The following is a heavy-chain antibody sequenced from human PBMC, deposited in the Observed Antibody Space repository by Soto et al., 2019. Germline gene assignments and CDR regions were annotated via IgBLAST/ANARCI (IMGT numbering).Heavy chain of an antibody. CDR3: GSSNWGSRLAH. V-gene: IGHV3-74*01. D-gene: IGHD7-27*01. CDR1: GFTFSSYW. Sequence: GGSLRLSCVASGFTFSSYWMHWVRQAPGKGLVWVSRINGDGSITRYADSAKGRFTISRDNTKNTLYVQMSSLRAADTAVYYCGSSNWGSRLAHWGQGALVTVSS. CDR2: INGDGSIT. J-gene: IGHJ4*02.